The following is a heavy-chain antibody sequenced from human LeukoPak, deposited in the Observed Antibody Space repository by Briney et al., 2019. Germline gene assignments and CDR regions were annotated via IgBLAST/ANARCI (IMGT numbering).Heavy chain of an antibody. Sequence: GGSLRLSCAASGFTFSSYSMNWVRQAPGKGLEWVSSISSSSSYIYYADPVKGRFTISRDNAKNSLYLQMNSLRAEDTAVYYCARVRSQPVADSYYYYMDVWGKGTTVTVSS. J-gene: IGHJ6*03. V-gene: IGHV3-21*01. CDR1: GFTFSSYS. CDR2: ISSSSSYI. D-gene: IGHD6-19*01. CDR3: ARVRSQPVADSYYYYMDV.